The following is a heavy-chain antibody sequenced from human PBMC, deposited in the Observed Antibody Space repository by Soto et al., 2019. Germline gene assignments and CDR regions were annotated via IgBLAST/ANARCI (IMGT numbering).Heavy chain of an antibody. CDR3: ARDLPTTNNIVVVPAAIHGGMYYMDV. CDR1: GFTFSDYY. J-gene: IGHJ6*03. Sequence: GGSLRLSCAASGFTFSDYYMSWIRQAPGKGLEWVSYISSSGSTIYYADSVKGRFTISRDNAKNSLYLQMNSLRAEDTAVYYCARDLPTTNNIVVVPAAIHGGMYYMDVWGKGTTVTVSS. CDR2: ISSSGSTI. D-gene: IGHD2-2*01. V-gene: IGHV3-11*01.